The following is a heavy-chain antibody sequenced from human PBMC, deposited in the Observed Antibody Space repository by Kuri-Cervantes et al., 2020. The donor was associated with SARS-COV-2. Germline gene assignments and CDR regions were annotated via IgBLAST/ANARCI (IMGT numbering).Heavy chain of an antibody. CDR1: GGSISSGSYY. J-gene: IGHJ3*02. CDR2: IYTSGST. D-gene: IGHD1-26*01. V-gene: IGHV4-61*09. CDR3: ARGDLTGAPFAFDI. Sequence: SETLSLTCTVSGGSISSGSYYWSWIRQPAGKGLEWIGHIYTSGSTNYNPSLKSRVTISVDTPKNQFSLKLSSVTAADTAVYYCARGDLTGAPFAFDIWGQGTMVTVSS.